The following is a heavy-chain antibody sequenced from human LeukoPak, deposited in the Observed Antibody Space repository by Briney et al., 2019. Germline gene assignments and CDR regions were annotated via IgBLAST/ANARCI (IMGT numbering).Heavy chain of an antibody. V-gene: IGHV4-59*01. D-gene: IGHD3-22*01. J-gene: IGHJ4*02. CDR2: IYYSGST. Sequence: SETLSLTCTVSGGSISSYYWSWIWQPPGKGLEWIGYIYYSGSTNYNPSLKSRVTISVDTSKNQFSLKLSSVTAADTAVYYCARGRGNYYDSSGYYWADWGQGTLVTVSS. CDR3: ARGRGNYYDSSGYYWAD. CDR1: GGSISSYY.